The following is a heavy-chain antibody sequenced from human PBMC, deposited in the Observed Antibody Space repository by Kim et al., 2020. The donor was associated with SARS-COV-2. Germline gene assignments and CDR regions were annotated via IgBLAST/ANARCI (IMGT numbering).Heavy chain of an antibody. CDR1: GGSFSGYY. J-gene: IGHJ4*01. D-gene: IGHD4-17*01. CDR2: INHSGST. Sequence: SETLSLTCAVYGGSFSGYYWSWIRQPPGKGLEWIGEINHSGSTNYNPSLKSRATISVDTSKNQFFLKLSSVTAADTAAYYCSRGRGGTTVATLALGYFD. CDR3: SRGRGGTTVATLALGYFD. V-gene: IGHV4-34*01.